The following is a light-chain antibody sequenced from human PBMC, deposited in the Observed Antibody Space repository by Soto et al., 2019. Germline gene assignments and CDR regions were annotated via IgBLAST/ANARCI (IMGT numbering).Light chain of an antibody. V-gene: IGKV3-20*01. CDR1: QSVSSSY. CDR2: GAS. J-gene: IGKJ3*01. CDR3: QQYGSSPFT. Sequence: EIVLTQSPGTLSLSPGERATISCRASQSVSSSYLAWNQQKPGQAPRLLIYGASSRATGIPDRFSGSGSGTDFTLTIIRLEPEDFAVYYCQQYGSSPFTFGPGTKVDIK.